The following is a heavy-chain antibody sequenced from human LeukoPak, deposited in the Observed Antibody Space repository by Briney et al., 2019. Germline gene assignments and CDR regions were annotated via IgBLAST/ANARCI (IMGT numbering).Heavy chain of an antibody. V-gene: IGHV3-30*02. D-gene: IGHD3-16*01. CDR3: AKRADYYDASRALYDAFDL. J-gene: IGHJ3*01. CDR1: GFTFRTYG. Sequence: GGSLRLSCAASGFTFRTYGMHWVRQAPGKGLEWVTFIRYDGSDKYYADSVKGRFTISRDNSKNTLFLQMNSLRVADTAVYYCAKRADYYDASRALYDAFDLWGEGTMVTVSS. CDR2: IRYDGSDK.